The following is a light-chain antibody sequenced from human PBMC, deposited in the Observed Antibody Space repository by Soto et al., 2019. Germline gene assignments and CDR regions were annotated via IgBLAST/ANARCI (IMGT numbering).Light chain of an antibody. J-gene: IGLJ1*01. V-gene: IGLV2-8*01. CDR1: SSDVGGYNY. Sequence: VLTQPASVSGSPGQSITISCTGTSSDVGGYNYVSWYQHHPGKAPRLIIYEVVQRPSGVPDRFSGSKSGNTASLTVSGLQAADEADYFCKSYAGSNTYVFGSGTKV. CDR3: KSYAGSNTYV. CDR2: EVV.